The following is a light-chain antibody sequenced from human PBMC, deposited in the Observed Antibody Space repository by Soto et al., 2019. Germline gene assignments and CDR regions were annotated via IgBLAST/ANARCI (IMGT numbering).Light chain of an antibody. CDR1: QSVSSY. J-gene: IGKJ5*01. CDR2: GAS. V-gene: IGKV3-20*01. CDR3: QQYGSSPIT. Sequence: EIVLTQSPATLSLSPGERATLSCRASQSVSSYLAWYQQKPGQAPRLLIYGASSRATGIPDRFSGSGSGTDFTLTITPLEPEDFVVYFCQQYGSSPITFGQGTRLEIK.